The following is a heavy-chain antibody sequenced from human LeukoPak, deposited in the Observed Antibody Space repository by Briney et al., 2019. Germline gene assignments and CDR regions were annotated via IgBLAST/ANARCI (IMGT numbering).Heavy chain of an antibody. CDR1: GYSFTSYW. D-gene: IGHD4/OR15-4a*01. CDR2: IYPGDSDT. J-gene: IGHJ4*02. CDR3: ARHSPRDYGHFDY. V-gene: IGHV5-51*01. Sequence: GESPKISCKGSGYSFTSYWIGWVRQLPGKGLEWMGIIYPGDSDTRYSPSFQGQVTISADKSISNAYLQWSSLKASDTAMYYCARHSPRDYGHFDYWGQGTLVTVSS.